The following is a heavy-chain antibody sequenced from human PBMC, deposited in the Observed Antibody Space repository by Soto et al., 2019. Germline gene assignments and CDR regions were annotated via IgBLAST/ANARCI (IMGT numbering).Heavy chain of an antibody. D-gene: IGHD1-26*01. CDR2: IIPIFRTA. V-gene: IGHV1-69*12. CDR1: GGTDSREG. Sequence: QVQLVQSGAEVKKPKYSVRVSCNASGGTDSREGMSWVRQAPGQELEWMGGIIPIFRTANYAQKVQGRVTITADESTSTAYMELSSLRSEDTAVYYCARDSDGGSYRSWGQGTLVTVSS. CDR3: ARDSDGGSYRS. J-gene: IGHJ4*02.